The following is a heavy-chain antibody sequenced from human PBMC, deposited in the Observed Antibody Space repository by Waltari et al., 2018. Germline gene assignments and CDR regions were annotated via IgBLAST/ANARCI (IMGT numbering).Heavy chain of an antibody. CDR1: GYSISSGYY. Sequence: QVQLQESGPGLVKPSETLSLTCTVSGYSISSGYYWGWIRQPPGKGLEWIGSIYHSGSTYYNPSLKSRVTISVDTSKNQFSLKLSSVTAADTAVYYCARYKGPPNPLDYWGQGTLVTVSS. J-gene: IGHJ4*02. D-gene: IGHD1-20*01. V-gene: IGHV4-38-2*02. CDR2: IYHSGST. CDR3: ARYKGPPNPLDY.